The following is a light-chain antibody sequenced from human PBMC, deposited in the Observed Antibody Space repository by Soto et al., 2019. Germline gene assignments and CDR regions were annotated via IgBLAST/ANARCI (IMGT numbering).Light chain of an antibody. CDR2: GTS. CDR3: QQYNNWPRT. V-gene: IGKV3-15*01. CDR1: QSVSSN. Sequence: EIVMTQSPATLSVSPGERATLSCRANQSVSSNLVWYQQKPGQAPRLLIYGTSTRATGIPARFSGSGSGTKFTLTISSLQSEDFAVYYCQQYNNWPRTFGQGTKVDIK. J-gene: IGKJ1*01.